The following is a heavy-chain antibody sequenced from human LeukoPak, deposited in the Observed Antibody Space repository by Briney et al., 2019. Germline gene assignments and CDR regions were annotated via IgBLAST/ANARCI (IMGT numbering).Heavy chain of an antibody. CDR3: ARDRVFPTNNWFDP. Sequence: ASVKVSCKASGYTFTGYLIHWVRHAPGQGLEWMGWINPNSGVTNYAQKFQGRVTMTRDTSLSAAYVELSSLKSDDTALYYCARDRVFPTNNWFDPWGQGTLVTVFS. J-gene: IGHJ5*02. V-gene: IGHV1-2*02. CDR1: GYTFTGYL. CDR2: INPNSGVT.